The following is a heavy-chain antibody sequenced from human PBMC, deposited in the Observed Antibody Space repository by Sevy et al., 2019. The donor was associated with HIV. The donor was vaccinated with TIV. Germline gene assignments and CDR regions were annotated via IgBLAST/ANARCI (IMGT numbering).Heavy chain of an antibody. CDR1: GFTFDDYT. Sequence: GGSLRLTCAASGFTFDDYTMHWVRQAPGKGLEWVSLISWDGGSTYYADSVKGRFTISRDNSKNSLYLQMNSLRTEDTALYYCAKVGVGATNYYFDYWDQGTLVTVSS. V-gene: IGHV3-43*01. CDR3: AKVGVGATNYYFDY. J-gene: IGHJ4*02. D-gene: IGHD1-26*01. CDR2: ISWDGGST.